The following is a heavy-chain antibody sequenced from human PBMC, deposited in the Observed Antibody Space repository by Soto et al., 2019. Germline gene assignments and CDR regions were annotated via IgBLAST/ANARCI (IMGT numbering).Heavy chain of an antibody. Sequence: SVRVSCKASGGTFSSYAISWVRQAPGQGLEWMGGIIPIFGTANYAQKFQGRVTITADESTSTAYMELSSLRSEDTAVYYCARVPRYSSSSYYYYGMDVWGQGTTVTVSS. CDR1: GGTFSSYA. CDR2: IIPIFGTA. J-gene: IGHJ6*02. V-gene: IGHV1-69*13. D-gene: IGHD6-6*01. CDR3: ARVPRYSSSSYYYYGMDV.